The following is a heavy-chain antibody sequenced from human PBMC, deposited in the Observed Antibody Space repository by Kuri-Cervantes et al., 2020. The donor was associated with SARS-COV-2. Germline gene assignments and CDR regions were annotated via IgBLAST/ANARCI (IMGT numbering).Heavy chain of an antibody. CDR1: GGSFSGYY. Sequence: GSLRLSCAVYGGSFSGYYWSWIRQPPGKGLEWIGEINHSGSTNYNPSLKSRVTISVDTSKNQFSLKLSSVTAADTAVYYCARGVCGGSCYSSYRRYYFDYWGQGTLVTCSS. D-gene: IGHD2-15*01. V-gene: IGHV4-34*01. J-gene: IGHJ4*02. CDR2: INHSGST. CDR3: ARGVCGGSCYSSYRRYYFDY.